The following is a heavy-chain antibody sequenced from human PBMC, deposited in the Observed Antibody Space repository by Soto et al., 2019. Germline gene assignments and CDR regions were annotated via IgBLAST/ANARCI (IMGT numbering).Heavy chain of an antibody. CDR2: TYYRSKWYN. J-gene: IGHJ6*02. D-gene: IGHD6-6*01. CDR3: ARDEYGLDG. Sequence: PSQTLSLTCAISGDSVAANRAGLNWIRQSPSRGLGWLGMTYYRSKWYNDYAVSVKSRITITPDTSKNQFSLQLNSVTPDDTATYYCARDEYGLDGWGQGTTVTVSS. CDR1: GDSVAANRAG. V-gene: IGHV6-1*01.